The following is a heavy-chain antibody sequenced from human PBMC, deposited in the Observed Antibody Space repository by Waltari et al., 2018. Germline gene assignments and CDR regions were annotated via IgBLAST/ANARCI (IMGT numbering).Heavy chain of an antibody. Sequence: QVQLVQSGAEVKKPGASVKVSCKASGYTFTSYGISWVRQAPGQGLEWMGWISAYNGNTNYAQKLQGRVTMTTDTTTSTAYMELRSLRSDDTAVYYCARGMWEATIFGVVIKARDYWGQGTLVTVSS. CDR1: GYTFTSYG. V-gene: IGHV1-18*01. D-gene: IGHD3-3*01. CDR2: ISAYNGNT. CDR3: ARGMWEATIFGVVIKARDY. J-gene: IGHJ4*02.